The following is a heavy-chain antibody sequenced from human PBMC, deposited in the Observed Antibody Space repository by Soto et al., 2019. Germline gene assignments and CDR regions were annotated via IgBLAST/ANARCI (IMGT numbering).Heavy chain of an antibody. CDR2: IDPSDSYT. J-gene: IGHJ5*02. V-gene: IGHV5-10-1*01. D-gene: IGHD6-13*01. CDR3: ARLPKIEEQQLETNNWSDP. CDR1: GYSFTSYW. Sequence: PWESLKISCKGSGYSFTSYWINWVRQMPVKGLEWMGRIDPSDSYTNYSPSFQGHVTISADKSLSTAYLQWSSLKASDTAMYYCARLPKIEEQQLETNNWSDPWGQGTLVTVSS.